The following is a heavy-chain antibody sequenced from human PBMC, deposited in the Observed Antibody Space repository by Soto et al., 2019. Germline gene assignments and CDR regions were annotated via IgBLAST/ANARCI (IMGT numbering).Heavy chain of an antibody. CDR2: IYTSVST. CDR1: GGSISSYY. Sequence: PSETLSLTCTVSGGSISSYYWSWIRQPAGKGLEWIGRIYTSVSTNYNPSLKSRVTMSVDTSKNQFSLKLSSVTAADTAVYYCARGQATAIRYWFDPWGQGTPVTVSS. CDR3: ARGQATAIRYWFDP. V-gene: IGHV4-4*07. J-gene: IGHJ5*02. D-gene: IGHD2-2*02.